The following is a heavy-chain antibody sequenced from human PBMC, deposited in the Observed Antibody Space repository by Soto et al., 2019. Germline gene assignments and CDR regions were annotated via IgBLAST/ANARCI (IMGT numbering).Heavy chain of an antibody. D-gene: IGHD6-13*01. J-gene: IGHJ4*02. V-gene: IGHV3-21*01. CDR1: GFTFSSYS. CDR2: ISSSSSYI. CDR3: ARDSLDIAAAGKI. Sequence: GGSLRLSCAASGFTFSSYSMNWVRQAPGKGLEWVSSISSSSSYIYYADSVKGRFTISRDNAKNSLYLQMNSLRAEDTAVYYCARDSLDIAAAGKIWGQGTLVTVSS.